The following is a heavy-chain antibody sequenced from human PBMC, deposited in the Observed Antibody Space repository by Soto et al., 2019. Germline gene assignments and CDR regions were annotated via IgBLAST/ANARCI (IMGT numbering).Heavy chain of an antibody. V-gene: IGHV4-61*01. CDR1: GDSVGSRTSY. J-gene: IGHJ4*02. Sequence: SETPSLTCSVSGDSVGSRTSYWSWIRQPPGKGLEXXGXXAXRXXXNXXPPLKSRVTLSLDTSKNQFSLKLASVTAADTAVYYCAMAGNYRYLDSWGQGVLVTVSS. CDR3: AMAGNYRYLDS. CDR2: XAXRXXX. D-gene: IGHD1-7*01.